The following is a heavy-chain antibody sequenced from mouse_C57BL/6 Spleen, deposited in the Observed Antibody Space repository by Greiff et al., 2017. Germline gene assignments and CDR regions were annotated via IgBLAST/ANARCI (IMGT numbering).Heavy chain of an antibody. CDR1: GYSITNGNHW. D-gene: IGHD1-1*02. V-gene: IGHV3-4*01. J-gene: IGHJ4*01. CDR3: ARGPHYSHYAMGC. Sequence: EVQRVESGPALVKPSQSVSLTCTVTGYSITNGNHWWNWIRQVAGSKLAWIGYIRTGGSTDSNPSLKSPIFITSDTSKNQLFLQLNSVTTEDIATYYCARGPHYSHYAMGCWGQGASVTVSS. CDR2: IRTGGST.